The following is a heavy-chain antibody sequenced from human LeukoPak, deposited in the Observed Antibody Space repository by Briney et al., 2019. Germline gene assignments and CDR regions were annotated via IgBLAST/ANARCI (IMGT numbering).Heavy chain of an antibody. CDR2: ISYDGSNK. V-gene: IGHV3-30*04. CDR1: GFTFSSYA. D-gene: IGHD3-22*01. Sequence: GGSLRLSCAASGFTFSSYAMHWVRQAPGKGLEWVAVISYDGSNKYYADSVKGRFTISRDNSKNTLYLQMNSLRAEDTAVYYCARDPKRYYYDSMYYFDYWGQGTLVTVSS. J-gene: IGHJ4*02. CDR3: ARDPKRYYYDSMYYFDY.